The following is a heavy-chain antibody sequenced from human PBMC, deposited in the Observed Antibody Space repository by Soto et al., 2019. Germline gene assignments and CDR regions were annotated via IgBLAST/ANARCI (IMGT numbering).Heavy chain of an antibody. D-gene: IGHD1-26*01. J-gene: IGHJ4*02. Sequence: QVQLVESGGGLVKPGGSLRLSCAASGFTFSDYYMSWIRQAPGKGLEWVSYISTNSITIYYTDSVKGRFTISRDNARNALYRQMNSLRAEDTAMDYCAGARAGSGGSFDSWGQGTLVAVSS. CDR3: AGARAGSGGSFDS. CDR2: ISTNSITI. CDR1: GFTFSDYY. V-gene: IGHV3-11*01.